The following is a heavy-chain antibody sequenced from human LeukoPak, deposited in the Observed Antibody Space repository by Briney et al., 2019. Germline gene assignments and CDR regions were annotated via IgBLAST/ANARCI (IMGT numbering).Heavy chain of an antibody. J-gene: IGHJ4*02. Sequence: PGGSLRLSCAASGFTFSSYWMHWVRQAPGKGLVWVSRINSDGSSTSYADSVKGRFTISRDNAKNTLYLQMNSLRAEDTAVYYCARTGYDSSGYYYWGQGTLVTVSS. D-gene: IGHD3-22*01. V-gene: IGHV3-74*01. CDR3: ARTGYDSSGYYY. CDR1: GFTFSSYW. CDR2: INSDGSST.